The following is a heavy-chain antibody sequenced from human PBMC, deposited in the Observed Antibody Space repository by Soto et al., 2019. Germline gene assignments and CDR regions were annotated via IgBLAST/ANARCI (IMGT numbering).Heavy chain of an antibody. Sequence: SGTLSVTGRGSGAYISDVSWSWFGQTAGKGLEWIGRITTNGNTQKNPSFKSRVTMSIDTSRNHFSLNLQSASAADTALYYCATATGENWPSEPHSGPGTLLTVP. CDR3: ATATGENWPSEPH. D-gene: IGHD7-27*01. V-gene: IGHV4-4*07. CDR2: ITTNGNT. J-gene: IGHJ1*01. CDR1: GAYISDVS.